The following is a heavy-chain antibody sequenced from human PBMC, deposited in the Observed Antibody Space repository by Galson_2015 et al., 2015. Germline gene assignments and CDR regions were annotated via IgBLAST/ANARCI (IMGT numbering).Heavy chain of an antibody. CDR2: ISSRRDYI. CDR3: ARDLSQWLILGGVDY. J-gene: IGHJ4*02. Sequence: SLRPACAAAGFTFSGYTMNWVRQPPGKGLEWVSSISSRRDYIYYADSVKGRVTISRDNARNSLYLQMNSLRAEDTALYYFARDLSQWLILGGVDYWGQGTPDTVSS. D-gene: IGHD6-19*01. V-gene: IGHV3-21*01. CDR1: GFTFSGYT.